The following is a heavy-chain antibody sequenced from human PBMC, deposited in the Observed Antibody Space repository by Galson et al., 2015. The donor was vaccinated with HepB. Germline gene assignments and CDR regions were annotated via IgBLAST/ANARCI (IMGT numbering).Heavy chain of an antibody. CDR3: ARETEYFDWLRRSMVDAFDI. V-gene: IGHV3-21*01. Sequence: SLRLSCAASGFTFSSYSMNWVRQAPGKGLEWVSSISSSSSYIYYADSVKGRFTISRDNAKNSLYLQMNSLRAGDTAVYYCARETEYFDWLRRSMVDAFDIWGQGTMVTVSS. J-gene: IGHJ3*02. CDR1: GFTFSSYS. CDR2: ISSSSSYI. D-gene: IGHD3-9*01.